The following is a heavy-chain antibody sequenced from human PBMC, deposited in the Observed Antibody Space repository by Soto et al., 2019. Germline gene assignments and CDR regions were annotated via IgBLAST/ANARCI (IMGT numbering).Heavy chain of an antibody. Sequence: ELQLVESGGGLVQPGGSLRLSCVASGFSFSTYWMHWVRQAPGKGLVWVSRINTAGTTTPYADSVTGRFTISRDNAKNTLFLQMNSLRAEETGVYYCARGGGDYGDYLDYWGQGALVTVSS. D-gene: IGHD4-17*01. CDR1: GFSFSTYW. J-gene: IGHJ4*02. V-gene: IGHV3-74*01. CDR3: ARGGGDYGDYLDY. CDR2: INTAGTTT.